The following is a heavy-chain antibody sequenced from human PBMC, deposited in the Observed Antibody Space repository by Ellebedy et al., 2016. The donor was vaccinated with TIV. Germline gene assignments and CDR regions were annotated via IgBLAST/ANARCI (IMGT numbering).Heavy chain of an antibody. CDR1: GGSISSSSYF. V-gene: IGHV4-39*01. Sequence: SETLSLXCTVSGGSISSSSYFWGWIRQPPGKGLEWIGIIYYSGSTYYNPSLNSRVSISVDTSKNQFSLNLSSVTAAGTAVYYCARPLRSTVTTSIYFDYWGQGTLVTVSS. CDR3: ARPLRSTVTTSIYFDY. CDR2: IYYSGST. J-gene: IGHJ4*02. D-gene: IGHD4-17*01.